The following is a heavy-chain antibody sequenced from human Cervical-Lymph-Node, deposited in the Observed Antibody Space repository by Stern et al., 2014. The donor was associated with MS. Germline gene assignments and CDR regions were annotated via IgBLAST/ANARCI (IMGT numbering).Heavy chain of an antibody. D-gene: IGHD6-19*01. CDR1: GYTFTSYY. V-gene: IGHV1-46*01. J-gene: IGHJ4*02. CDR2: VNPSDGST. CDR3: ARDRLGSGFWDY. Sequence: QDQLVQSGAEVKKPGASVNVSCKASGYTFTSYYMHWVRQAPGQGLEWMGIVNPSDGSTSYAQKFQGRVTMTRDTSTRTVYMELSSLRSQDTAVYYCARDRLGSGFWDYWGQGTLVTVSS.